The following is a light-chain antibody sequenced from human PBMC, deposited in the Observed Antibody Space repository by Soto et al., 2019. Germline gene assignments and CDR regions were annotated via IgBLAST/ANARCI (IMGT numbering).Light chain of an antibody. CDR2: EVT. J-gene: IGLJ1*01. V-gene: IGLV2-14*01. CDR3: SSYASITPSYV. Sequence: QSALTQPASVSGSPGQSIAISCTGTSSDIGGVYNYVSWYQQHPGKAPKLLIYEVTNRPSGVSDRFSGSKSGNTASLTISRLQAEDEADYSCSSYASITPSYVFGTGTKVTVL. CDR1: SSDIGGVYNY.